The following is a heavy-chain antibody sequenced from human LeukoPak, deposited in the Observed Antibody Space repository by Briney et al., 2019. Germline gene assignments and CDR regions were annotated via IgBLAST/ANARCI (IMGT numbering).Heavy chain of an antibody. J-gene: IGHJ5*02. CDR3: AKAGWRGGGTFHEFDP. CDR1: GGSISVGDFY. V-gene: IGHV4-30-4*01. D-gene: IGHD3-16*01. Sequence: SETLSLTCTVSGGSISVGDFYWSWIRQPPGKGLEWIGYIYYNGNTYYNPSLKSRVTISRDTSKNQFSLKVNSVTAADTAVYYCAKAGWRGGGTFHEFDPWGQGTLVIVSS. CDR2: IYYNGNT.